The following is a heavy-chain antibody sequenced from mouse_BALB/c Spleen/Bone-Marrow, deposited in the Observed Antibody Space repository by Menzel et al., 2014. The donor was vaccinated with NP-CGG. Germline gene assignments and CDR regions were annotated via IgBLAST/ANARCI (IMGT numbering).Heavy chain of an antibody. J-gene: IGHJ3*01. D-gene: IGHD2-4*01. V-gene: IGHV1-69*02. CDR2: IDPSDSYT. CDR1: GYTFTSYW. Sequence: QVQLQQSEVEFVKPGASVKLSCKASGYTFTSYWMHWVKQRPGQGLEWIGEIDPSDSYTKYNQNFKGKATLTVDKSSSTAYMQLSSLTSEDSAVYYCARTYYDYDWFAYWGQGTLVTVSA. CDR3: ARTYYDYDWFAY.